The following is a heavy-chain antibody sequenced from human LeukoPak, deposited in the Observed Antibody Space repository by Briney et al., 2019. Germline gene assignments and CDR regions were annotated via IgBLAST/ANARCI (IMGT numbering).Heavy chain of an antibody. D-gene: IGHD1-26*01. J-gene: IGHJ5*02. CDR1: GYTFGTHW. V-gene: IGHV1-46*01. CDR3: ARDYPGEWEQLTGWWFDP. Sequence: ASVKVSCEASGYTFGTHWMHWVRQAPGQGLEWMGIINPSGDFRSYAQKFQGRVTVTRDMSTRTVYMELSDLEPEDTAVYYCARDYPGEWEQLTGWWFDPWGQGTLVIVSS. CDR2: INPSGDFR.